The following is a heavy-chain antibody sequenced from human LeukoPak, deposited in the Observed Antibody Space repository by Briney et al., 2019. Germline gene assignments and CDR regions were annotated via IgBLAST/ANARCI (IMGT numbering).Heavy chain of an antibody. Sequence: GSLRLSCAASGFTFSSYAMHWVRQAPGKGLEWVAVISYDGSNKYYADSVKGRFTIPRDNSKNTLYLQMNSLRAEDTAVYYCAKTDPPWGQGTLVTVSS. V-gene: IGHV3-30-3*02. CDR2: ISYDGSNK. CDR1: GFTFSSYA. J-gene: IGHJ5*02. CDR3: AKTDPP.